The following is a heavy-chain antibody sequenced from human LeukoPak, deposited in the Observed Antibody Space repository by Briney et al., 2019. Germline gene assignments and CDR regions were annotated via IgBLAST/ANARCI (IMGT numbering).Heavy chain of an antibody. Sequence: SETLSLTCTVSGGSISSYYWSWIRQPAGKGLEWIGRIYTSGSTNYNPSLKSRVTMSVDTSKNQFSLKLSSVTAADTAVYYCARSPIVPAAIDGMDVWGKGTTVTVSS. V-gene: IGHV4-4*07. CDR2: IYTSGST. CDR1: GGSISSYY. CDR3: ARSPIVPAAIDGMDV. J-gene: IGHJ6*04. D-gene: IGHD2-2*01.